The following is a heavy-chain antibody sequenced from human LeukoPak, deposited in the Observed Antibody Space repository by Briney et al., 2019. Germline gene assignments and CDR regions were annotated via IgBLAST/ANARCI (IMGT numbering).Heavy chain of an antibody. CDR2: INAGNGNT. CDR3: ARGGRHCSSTSCYKWGFDY. CDR1: GYTFTSYG. V-gene: IGHV1-3*01. Sequence: ASVKVSFKASGYTFTSYGISWVRQAPGQRLEWMGWINAGNGNTKYSQKFQGRVTITRDTSASTAYMELSSLRSEDTAVYYCARGGRHCSSTSCYKWGFDYWGQGTLVTVSS. J-gene: IGHJ4*02. D-gene: IGHD2-2*02.